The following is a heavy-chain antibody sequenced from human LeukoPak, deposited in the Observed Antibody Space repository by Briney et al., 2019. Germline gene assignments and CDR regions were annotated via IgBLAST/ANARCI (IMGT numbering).Heavy chain of an antibody. CDR3: ARVHLCSSGWYEFAHWFDS. Sequence: PSETLSLTCTVSGGSISNYYWNCIRQPPGKGLEWIGYIYYSGITNYNPSLKSRVTISVDTSKNQFSLKLSSVTAADTAVYYCARVHLCSSGWYEFAHWFDSWGQGTLVTVSS. J-gene: IGHJ5*01. CDR1: GGSISNYY. V-gene: IGHV4-59*01. CDR2: IYYSGIT. D-gene: IGHD6-19*01.